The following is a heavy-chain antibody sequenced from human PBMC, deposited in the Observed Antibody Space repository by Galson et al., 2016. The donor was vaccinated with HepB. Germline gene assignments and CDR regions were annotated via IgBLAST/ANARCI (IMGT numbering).Heavy chain of an antibody. CDR2: VNWNGASA. D-gene: IGHD3-10*01. V-gene: IGHV3-20*04. J-gene: IGHJ4*02. Sequence: SLRLSCAASGFTFHDYGLAWVRQAPGKRLEWVSGVNWNGASARYIDSVKGRFTISRDNAKKSLYPQMNSLRDEDTALYFCARARGRPDYGSGTYSYYFDSWGQGTLVTVSS. CDR1: GFTFHDYG. CDR3: ARARGRPDYGSGTYSYYFDS.